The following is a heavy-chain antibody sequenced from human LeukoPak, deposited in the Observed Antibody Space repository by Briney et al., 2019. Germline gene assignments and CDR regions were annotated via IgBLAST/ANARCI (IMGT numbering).Heavy chain of an antibody. Sequence: ASVKVSCKASGYTFTGYYMHWVRQAPGQGLEWMGWINPNSGGTNYAQKFQGRVTMTRDTSISTAYMELSSLRSDDTAVYYCARAPGDTMIVVVIEYYFDYWGQGTLVTVSS. J-gene: IGHJ4*02. CDR3: ARAPGDTMIVVVIEYYFDY. CDR1: GYTFTGYY. D-gene: IGHD3-22*01. V-gene: IGHV1-2*02. CDR2: INPNSGGT.